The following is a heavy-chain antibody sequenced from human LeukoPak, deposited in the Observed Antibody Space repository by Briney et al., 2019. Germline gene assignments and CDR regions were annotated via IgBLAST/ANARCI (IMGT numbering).Heavy chain of an antibody. D-gene: IGHD3-22*01. Sequence: GGSLRLSCAASGFTFSSYGMSWVRQAPGEGLEWVSAISGSGGSTYYADSVKGRFTISRDNSKNTLYLQMNSLRAEDTAVYYCAKAYYDSSPLDARYWGQGTLVTVSS. CDR1: GFTFSSYG. J-gene: IGHJ4*02. CDR2: ISGSGGST. V-gene: IGHV3-23*01. CDR3: AKAYYDSSPLDARY.